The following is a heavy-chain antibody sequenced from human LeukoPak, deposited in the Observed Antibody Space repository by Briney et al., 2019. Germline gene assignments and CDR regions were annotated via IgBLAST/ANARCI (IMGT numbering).Heavy chain of an antibody. CDR2: MNQDGSDK. V-gene: IGHV3-7*01. CDR3: ATYTHWVAGDV. Sequence: GGSLRLSCAASGFTFSDSWRSWVRQAPGKGLEWVANMNQDGSDKDYVDSVKGRFTISRDNARNSLYLQMGSLRAEDTAVYYCATYTHWVAGDVWGQGTTVTVSS. CDR1: GFTFSDSW. D-gene: IGHD3-16*01. J-gene: IGHJ6*02.